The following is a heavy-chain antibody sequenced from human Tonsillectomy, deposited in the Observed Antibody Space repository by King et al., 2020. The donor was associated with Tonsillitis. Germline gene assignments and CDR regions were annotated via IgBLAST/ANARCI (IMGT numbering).Heavy chain of an antibody. CDR1: GFTFSDHD. Sequence: DVQLVESGGGLVQPGGSLRLSCTASGFTFSDHDMDWVRQAPGKGLEWVGRSRSKNKGYTTEYAASVKGRFTISRDASMNSLYLQLNSLKTEDTAGYYCAIFRRTWGYWGQGTLVTVSS. D-gene: IGHD3-16*01. CDR2: SRSKNKGYTT. V-gene: IGHV3-72*01. CDR3: AIFRRTWGY. J-gene: IGHJ4*02.